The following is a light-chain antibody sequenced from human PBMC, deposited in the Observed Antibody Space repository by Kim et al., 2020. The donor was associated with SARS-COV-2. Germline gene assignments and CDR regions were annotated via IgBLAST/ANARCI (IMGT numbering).Light chain of an antibody. CDR1: GIGSKS. Sequence: SYELTQPPSVSVAPGKTARITCGGNGIGSKSVHWYQQKPGQAPVLVIYYDSDRPSGIPERFSGSNSGNTATLTISRVEAGDEADYYCQVWDSSSDHRVVFGGGTQLTVL. V-gene: IGLV3-21*04. J-gene: IGLJ2*01. CDR2: YDS. CDR3: QVWDSSSDHRVV.